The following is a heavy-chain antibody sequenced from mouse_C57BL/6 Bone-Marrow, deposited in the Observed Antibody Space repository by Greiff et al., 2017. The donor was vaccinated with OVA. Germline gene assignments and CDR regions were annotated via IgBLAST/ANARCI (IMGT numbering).Heavy chain of an antibody. CDR2: IDPSDSYT. J-gene: IGHJ4*01. CDR1: GYTFTSYW. D-gene: IGHD1-1*01. Sequence: VQLKQPGAELVRPGTSVKLSCKASGYTFTSYWMHWVKQRPGQGLEWIGVIDPSDSYTNYNQKFKGKATLTVDTSSSTAYMQLSSLTSEDSAVYYCARDYYGTPMDYWGQGTSVTVSS. CDR3: ARDYYGTPMDY. V-gene: IGHV1-59*01.